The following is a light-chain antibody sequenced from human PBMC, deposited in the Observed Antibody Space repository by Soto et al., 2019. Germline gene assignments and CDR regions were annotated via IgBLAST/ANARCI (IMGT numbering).Light chain of an antibody. J-gene: IGKJ2*01. CDR2: AAS. Sequence: DIQMTQSPSSVSASVGDRVTITCRASQDISTWLAWYQQKPGKAPSLLIYAASSLQSGVPSRFSGSGSGTDFSLTISSLQPEDLATYYCQQANSFPPFTFGQGTKVEIK. CDR3: QQANSFPPFT. V-gene: IGKV1-12*01. CDR1: QDISTW.